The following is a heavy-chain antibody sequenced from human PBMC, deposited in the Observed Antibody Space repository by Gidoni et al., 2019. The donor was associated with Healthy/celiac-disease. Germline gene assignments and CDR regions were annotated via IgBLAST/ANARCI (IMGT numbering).Heavy chain of an antibody. CDR1: GGSISSSSYY. V-gene: IGHV4-39*01. J-gene: IGHJ5*02. CDR3: ARHSEVGAVGGRVFIWFDP. Sequence: QLQLQQSGPGLVKPSETLSLTCTVSGGSISSSSYYWGWIRQPPGKGLEWIGSTYSSGSTDYTPSLKSRVTISVDTAKNQVSLKMSSVTAADTAVYYCARHSEVGAVGGRVFIWFDPWGQGTLVTVSS. CDR2: TYSSGST. D-gene: IGHD6-19*01.